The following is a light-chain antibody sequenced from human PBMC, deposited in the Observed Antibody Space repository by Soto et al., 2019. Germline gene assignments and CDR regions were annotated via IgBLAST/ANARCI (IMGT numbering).Light chain of an antibody. Sequence: DIQMTQSPSTLSASVGDRVTMTCRASQSISTWLAWYQQRPGRAPKLLIYRASILEDGVPSTFSSSASGTEFPITISSLQPDDFASYYCQQENTFAWTFGQGTKVEIK. J-gene: IGKJ1*01. CDR2: RAS. V-gene: IGKV1-5*03. CDR3: QQENTFAWT. CDR1: QSISTW.